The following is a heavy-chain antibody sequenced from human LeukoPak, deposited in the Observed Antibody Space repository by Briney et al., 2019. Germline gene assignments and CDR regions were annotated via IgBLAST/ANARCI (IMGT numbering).Heavy chain of an antibody. V-gene: IGHV1-69*06. Sequence: ASVKVSCKACGCTFISYAISWVRQAPGQGLEWMGRIIPIFSPANYAQKFQGRVTISADKSTRTAYMDLSGLTSEDTAVYYCAISPEPSSSDYYSGLPWGQGTLVTVSS. CDR3: AISPEPSSSDYYSGLP. D-gene: IGHD3-22*01. J-gene: IGHJ5*02. CDR1: GCTFISYA. CDR2: IIPIFSPA.